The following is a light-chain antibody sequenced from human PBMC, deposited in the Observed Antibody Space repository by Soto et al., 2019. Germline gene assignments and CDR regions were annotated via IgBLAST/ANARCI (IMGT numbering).Light chain of an antibody. CDR2: DAS. CDR1: RSISSY. CDR3: QQRSNWPPIT. J-gene: IGKJ5*01. Sequence: EIVLTQSPATLSSFPGDRVTLSCRASRSISSYLAWYQQKPGQAPRLLIYDASNRATGIPARFSGSGSGTDFTLTISSLEPEDFAVYYCQQRSNWPPITFGQGTRLEIK. V-gene: IGKV3-11*01.